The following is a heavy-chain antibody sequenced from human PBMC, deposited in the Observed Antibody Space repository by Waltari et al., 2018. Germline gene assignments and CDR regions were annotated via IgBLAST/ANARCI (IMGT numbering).Heavy chain of an antibody. CDR1: GGSLRGYY. D-gene: IGHD6-19*01. CDR3: AKQVAGSGWYLG. V-gene: IGHV4-34*01. CDR2: VNYGGTT. J-gene: IGHJ4*02. Sequence: QVRLQQWGAGLLKPSETLSLTCVVSGGSLRGYYWSWIRQPPGKGLEWIGEVNYGGTTNYNPSLKSRITVSIDTSNNQFSLNLNSVTAADTAVYYCAKQVAGSGWYLGWGQGTLVSVSP.